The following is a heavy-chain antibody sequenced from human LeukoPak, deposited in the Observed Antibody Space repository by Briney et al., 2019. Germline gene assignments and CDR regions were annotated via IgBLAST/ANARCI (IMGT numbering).Heavy chain of an antibody. CDR2: IYYSGST. D-gene: IGHD2-15*01. V-gene: IGHV4-39*07. CDR1: GGSISSSSYY. CDR3: ARATPVVVVAATAALDWFDP. J-gene: IGHJ5*02. Sequence: KASETLSLTCTVSGGSISSSSYYWGWIRQPPGKGLEWIGSIYYSGSTYYNPSLKSRVTISVDTSKNQFSLKLSSVTAADTAVYYCARATPVVVVAATAALDWFDPWGQGTLVTVSS.